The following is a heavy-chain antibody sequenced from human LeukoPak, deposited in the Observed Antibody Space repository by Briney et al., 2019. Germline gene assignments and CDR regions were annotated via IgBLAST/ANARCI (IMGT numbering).Heavy chain of an antibody. CDR3: SKLNSYGDY. D-gene: IGHD5-18*01. J-gene: IGHJ4*02. V-gene: IGHV3-23*01. Sequence: GGSLRLSCAVAGFTFRNHGMSWVCQAPGKGLQWVSTISGSGGSTYYADSVKGRFTISRDNSKNMVYLQMDSLRAEDTATYYCSKLNSYGDYWGQGTLVTISS. CDR1: GFTFRNHG. CDR2: ISGSGGST.